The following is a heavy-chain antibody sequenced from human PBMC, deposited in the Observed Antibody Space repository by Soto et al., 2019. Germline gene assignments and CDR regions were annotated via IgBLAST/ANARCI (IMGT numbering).Heavy chain of an antibody. CDR3: ARLRVAGPRTNYYSGIDG. CDR2: INSSSSYI. J-gene: IGHJ6*02. D-gene: IGHD2-15*01. Sequence: SGGSLRLSCAASGFTFSSYSMNWVRQAQGKGLEWVSSINSSSSYIYYADSVKGRFTISRDNAKNSLYLQMNSLRAEDTAVYYCARLRVAGPRTNYYSGIDGWGQGTTVTVSS. V-gene: IGHV3-21*01. CDR1: GFTFSSYS.